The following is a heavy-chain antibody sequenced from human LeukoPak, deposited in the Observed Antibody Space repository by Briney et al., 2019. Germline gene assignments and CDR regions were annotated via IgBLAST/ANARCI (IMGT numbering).Heavy chain of an antibody. D-gene: IGHD3-10*01. Sequence: PSETLSLTCTVSGGSISSYYWSWIRQPAGTALEWIGRIYTSGTITYNPSLKSRVTMSVDTSKNQFSLILSSVTAADTAVYYCARDSGTTGEVKFDPWGQGTLVTVSS. CDR2: IYTSGTI. CDR3: ARDSGTTGEVKFDP. CDR1: GGSISSYY. V-gene: IGHV4-4*07. J-gene: IGHJ5*02.